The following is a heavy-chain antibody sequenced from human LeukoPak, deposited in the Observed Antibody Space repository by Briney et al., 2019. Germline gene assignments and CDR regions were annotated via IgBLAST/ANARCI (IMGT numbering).Heavy chain of an antibody. CDR1: GYTFTSYD. CDR2: MNPNSGNT. J-gene: IGHJ4*02. D-gene: IGHD3-3*01. V-gene: IGHV1-8*03. CDR3: ARDYDFWSGYYDY. Sequence: ASVKVSCKASGYTFTSYDINWVRQATGQGLEWMGWMNPNSGNTGYAQKFQGRVTITRNTSISTAYMELSSLRSEDTAVYYCARDYDFWSGYYDYWGQGTLVTVSS.